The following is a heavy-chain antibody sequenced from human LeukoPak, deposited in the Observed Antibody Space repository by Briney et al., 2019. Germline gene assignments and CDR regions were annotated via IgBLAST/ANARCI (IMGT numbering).Heavy chain of an antibody. V-gene: IGHV3-48*04. Sequence: GGSLRLSCATSGFTFSSYSMNWVRQAPGKGLEWVSYISSSGSTIYYADSVKGRFTISRDNAKNSLYLQMNSLRAEDTAVYYCARDFIPNHDILTGYRHYYYYMDVWGKGTTVTISS. CDR2: ISSSGSTI. D-gene: IGHD3-9*01. J-gene: IGHJ6*03. CDR3: ARDFIPNHDILTGYRHYYYYMDV. CDR1: GFTFSSYS.